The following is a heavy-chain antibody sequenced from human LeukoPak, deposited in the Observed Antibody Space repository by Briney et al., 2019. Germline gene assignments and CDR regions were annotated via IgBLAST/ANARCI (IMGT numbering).Heavy chain of an antibody. CDR3: AREAAAGTNYFDY. Sequence: ASVKVSCKASGYTFTGYYMHWVRQAPGQGLEWMGWINPNSGGTNYAQKFQGWVTMTRDTSISTAYMELSRLRSDDTAVYYCAREAAAGTNYFDYWGQGTLVTVSS. V-gene: IGHV1-2*04. CDR2: INPNSGGT. D-gene: IGHD6-13*01. CDR1: GYTFTGYY. J-gene: IGHJ4*02.